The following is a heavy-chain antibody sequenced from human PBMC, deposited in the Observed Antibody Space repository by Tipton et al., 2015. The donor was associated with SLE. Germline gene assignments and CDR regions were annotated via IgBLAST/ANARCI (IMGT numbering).Heavy chain of an antibody. J-gene: IGHJ6*03. CDR3: ARALLGYCSSTSCRYYYYMDV. Sequence: SLRLSCAASGFTFSTFAETWVRQAPGKGLEWVSDINNGGKTYYADSVKGRFTIPRDNSKNTVYLQMNTLRAEDTAVYYCARALLGYCSSTSCRYYYYMDVWGKGTTVTVSS. CDR1: GFTFSTFA. CDR2: INNGGKT. D-gene: IGHD2-2*01. V-gene: IGHV3-23*03.